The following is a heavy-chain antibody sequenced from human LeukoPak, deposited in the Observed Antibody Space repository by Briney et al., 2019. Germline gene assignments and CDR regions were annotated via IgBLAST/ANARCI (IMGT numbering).Heavy chain of an antibody. J-gene: IGHJ4*02. D-gene: IGHD2-15*01. CDR2: FDPEDGET. V-gene: IGHV1-24*01. Sequence: ASVKVSCKVSGYTLTELSMHWVRQAPGKGLEWMGGFDPEDGETIYAQKFQGRVTMTEDTSTDTAYMELSSLRSEDTAVYYCATTPRYCSGGSCYYFDYWAREPWSPSPQ. CDR1: GYTLTELS. CDR3: ATTPRYCSGGSCYYFDY.